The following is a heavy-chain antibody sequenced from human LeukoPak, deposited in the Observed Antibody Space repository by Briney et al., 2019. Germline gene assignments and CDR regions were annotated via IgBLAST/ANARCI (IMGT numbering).Heavy chain of an antibody. CDR2: ISYDGSNK. Sequence: GGSLRLSCAASGFTFTSYWMSWVRQAPGKGLEWVAVISYDGSNKYYADSVKGRFTISRDNSKNTLYLQMNSLRAEDTAVYYCASGHCGGDCYWAKTGNYWGQGTLVTVSS. J-gene: IGHJ4*02. CDR1: GFTFTSYW. CDR3: ASGHCGGDCYWAKTGNY. D-gene: IGHD2-21*01. V-gene: IGHV3-30-3*01.